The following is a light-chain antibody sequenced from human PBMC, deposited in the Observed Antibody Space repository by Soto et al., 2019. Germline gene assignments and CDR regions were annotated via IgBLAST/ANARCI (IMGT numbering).Light chain of an antibody. V-gene: IGLV1-40*01. CDR1: SSNIGAGYD. CDR3: QSYDSILSASVV. Sequence: QSALTQPPSVSGAPGQRVTISCTGSSSNIGAGYDVHWYQQLPGTAPKLLIYGNSNRPSGVPDRFSGSKSGTSASLAITGLQAEDEADYYCQSYDSILSASVVFGGGTKLTVL. CDR2: GNS. J-gene: IGLJ2*01.